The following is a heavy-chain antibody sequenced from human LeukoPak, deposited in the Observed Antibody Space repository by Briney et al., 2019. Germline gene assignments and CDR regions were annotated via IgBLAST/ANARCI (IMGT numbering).Heavy chain of an antibody. J-gene: IGHJ2*01. V-gene: IGHV4-39*01. D-gene: IGHD2-2*01. Sequence: SETLSLTCTVSGGSISSSSYYWGWIRQPPGKDLEWIGSIYSSGSTYYNPSLKSRVTISIDTSKNQFSLKLSSVTAADTAVYYCVRSGGYCSTITCHVDYFDLWGRGTLVTVSS. CDR1: GGSISSSSYY. CDR2: IYSSGST. CDR3: VRSGGYCSTITCHVDYFDL.